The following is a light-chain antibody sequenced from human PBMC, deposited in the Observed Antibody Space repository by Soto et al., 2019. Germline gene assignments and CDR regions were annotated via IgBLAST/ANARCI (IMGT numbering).Light chain of an antibody. CDR3: HQRSSWPLT. Sequence: EIVLTQSPATLSLSPGERATLSCRASQSISSFLAWYQHKPGRAPRLLIHDVSNRATGIPARFSGSGSGTDFTLTISSLEPEDFAVYYCHQRSSWPLTFGGGTNVEIK. V-gene: IGKV3-11*01. CDR2: DVS. J-gene: IGKJ4*01. CDR1: QSISSF.